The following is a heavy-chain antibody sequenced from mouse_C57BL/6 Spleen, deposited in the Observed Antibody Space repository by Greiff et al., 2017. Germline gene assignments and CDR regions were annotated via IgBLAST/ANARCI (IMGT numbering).Heavy chain of an antibody. J-gene: IGHJ2*01. CDR3: ARRIARGSLDY. Sequence: VQLQQSGPELVKPGASVKMSCKASGYTFTDYNMHWVKQSHGKSLVWIGNINPNNGGTSYNQKFKGKATLTVNKSSSTASMEVRSLTSEESAVYYCARRIARGSLDYWGQGTTLTVSS. CDR2: INPNNGGT. CDR1: GYTFTDYN. V-gene: IGHV1-22*01.